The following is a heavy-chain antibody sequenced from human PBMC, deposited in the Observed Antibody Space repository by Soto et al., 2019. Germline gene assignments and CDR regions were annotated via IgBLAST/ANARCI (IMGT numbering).Heavy chain of an antibody. CDR3: ARGMGAVAGSSVGADYYYYYGMDV. V-gene: IGHV4-38-2*01. CDR2: IYHSGST. D-gene: IGHD6-19*01. J-gene: IGHJ6*02. Sequence: SETLSLTCAVSGYSISSGYYWGWIRQPPGKGLEWIGSIYHSGSTYYNPSLKSRVTISVDTSKNQFSLKLSSVTAADTAVYYCARGMGAVAGSSVGADYYYYYGMDVWGQGTTVT. CDR1: GYSISSGYY.